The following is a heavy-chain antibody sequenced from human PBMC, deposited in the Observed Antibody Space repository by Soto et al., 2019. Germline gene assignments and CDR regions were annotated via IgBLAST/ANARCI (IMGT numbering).Heavy chain of an antibody. CDR1: GYTFTSYG. Sequence: XSVKVSCKASGYTFTSYGISWVRQAPGQGLEWMGWISAYNGNTNYAQKLQGRVTMTTDTSTSTAYMELRSLRSDDTAVYYCARDPHYYDSSDDFDYWGQGTLVTVSS. J-gene: IGHJ4*02. CDR2: ISAYNGNT. D-gene: IGHD3-22*01. CDR3: ARDPHYYDSSDDFDY. V-gene: IGHV1-18*04.